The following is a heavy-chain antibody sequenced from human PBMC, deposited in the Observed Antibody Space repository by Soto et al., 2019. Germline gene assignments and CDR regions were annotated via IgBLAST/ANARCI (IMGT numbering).Heavy chain of an antibody. Sequence: QVQLVESGGGVVQPGRSLRLSCAASGFTFSSYGMHWVRQAPGKGLEWVAVISYDGSNKYYADSVKGRFTISRDNSKNTLYLQMNSLRAGDTAVYYCATPQGGWYPPFDYWGQGTLVTVSS. J-gene: IGHJ4*02. CDR3: ATPQGGWYPPFDY. V-gene: IGHV3-30*03. CDR2: ISYDGSNK. CDR1: GFTFSSYG. D-gene: IGHD6-19*01.